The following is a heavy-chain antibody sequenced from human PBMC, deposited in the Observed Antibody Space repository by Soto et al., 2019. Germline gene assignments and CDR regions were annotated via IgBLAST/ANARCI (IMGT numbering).Heavy chain of an antibody. CDR2: TIPLFGTP. CDR1: GVSIKSSS. J-gene: IGHJ5*02. V-gene: IGHV1-69*12. Sequence: QVQLVQSGAELKKPGSSVKVSCKVSGVSIKSSSITWVRQALGQGPEWMGGTIPLFGTPHYAQKFQGRVTITADESTSTVYMDLSSLRSEDTAVYYCTRSSGLTNWLDPWGQGTLITVSS. D-gene: IGHD6-6*01. CDR3: TRSSGLTNWLDP.